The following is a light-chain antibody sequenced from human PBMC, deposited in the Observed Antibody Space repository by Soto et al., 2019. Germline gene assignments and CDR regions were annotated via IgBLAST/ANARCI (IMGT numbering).Light chain of an antibody. CDR2: GAS. Sequence: EIVMTQSPATLSVSPGERATLSCRASQSVTSNLAWYQQKPGQAPRLLIYGASTRATGIPARFSGSGSGTEFTLIISSLQSEDFAVYCCQQYNNWPRTFGQGTKVEIK. J-gene: IGKJ1*01. V-gene: IGKV3-15*01. CDR1: QSVTSN. CDR3: QQYNNWPRT.